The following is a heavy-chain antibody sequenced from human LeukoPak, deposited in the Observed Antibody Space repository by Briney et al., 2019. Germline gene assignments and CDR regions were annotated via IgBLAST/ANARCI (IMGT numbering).Heavy chain of an antibody. Sequence: ASVKVSCKASGYTFTSQYMHWVRQAPGQGLEWMGIINPSGGTTTYALKFQGRVTMTRDTSTSTVYMELSSLTSEDTAVYYCARVGLTGDFDVRGQGTLVTVSS. CDR3: ARVGLTGDFDV. J-gene: IGHJ3*01. CDR1: GYTFTSQY. CDR2: INPSGGTT. D-gene: IGHD7-27*01. V-gene: IGHV1-46*01.